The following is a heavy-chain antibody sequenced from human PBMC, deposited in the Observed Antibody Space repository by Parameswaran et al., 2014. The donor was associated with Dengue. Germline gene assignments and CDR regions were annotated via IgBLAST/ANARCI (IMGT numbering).Heavy chain of an antibody. CDR2: IYYSGST. V-gene: IGHV4-61*01. D-gene: IGHD3-22*01. CDR1: GGSVSSGSYY. J-gene: IGHJ6*02. CDR3: ARERYYDSSGYLAYYGMDV. Sequence: AGGSLRLSCTVSGGSVSSGSYYWSWIRQPPGKGLEWIGYIYYSGSTNYNPSLKSRVTISVDTSKNQFSLKLSSVTAADTAVYYCARERYYDSSGYLAYYGMDVWGQGTTVTVSS.